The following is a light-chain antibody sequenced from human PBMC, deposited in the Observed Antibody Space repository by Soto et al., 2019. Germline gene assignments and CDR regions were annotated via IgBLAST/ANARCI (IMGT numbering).Light chain of an antibody. CDR3: QKYDSAART. CDR1: QGISNS. J-gene: IGKJ1*01. V-gene: IGKV1-27*01. CDR2: GAS. Sequence: DVQMTQSPSSLSASVGDRVTITCRASQGISNSLAWYQQRPGRVPKLLIYGASNLQSEVPSRFSGSGSGTDFTLTISSLQHEDVATYYCQKYDSAARTFGQGTKV.